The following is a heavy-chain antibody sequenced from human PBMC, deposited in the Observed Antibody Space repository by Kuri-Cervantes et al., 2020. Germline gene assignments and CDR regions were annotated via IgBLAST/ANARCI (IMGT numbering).Heavy chain of an antibody. J-gene: IGHJ1*01. Sequence: GGSLRLSCAASGFTFSDYSMTWIRQTPEKGLEWISDISGGADIIYYADSVKGRFSISRDSAKYSLYLQMDSLRAEDTAVYYCARDQDYYDNNGYYYWRYFQHWGQGTLVTVSS. D-gene: IGHD3-22*01. CDR1: GFTFSDYS. V-gene: IGHV3-11*04. CDR2: ISGGADII. CDR3: ARDQDYYDNNGYYYWRYFQH.